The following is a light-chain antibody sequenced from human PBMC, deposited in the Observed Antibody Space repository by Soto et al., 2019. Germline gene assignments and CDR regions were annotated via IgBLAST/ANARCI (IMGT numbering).Light chain of an antibody. J-gene: IGKJ1*01. CDR1: QSISSY. V-gene: IGKV1-39*01. CDR2: AAS. Sequence: DIHMTQSASSLSASAGYRFTITCRASQSISSYLNWYQQKPRKAPKLLIHAASSLQSGVPSRFSGSGSGTDFTLTISSLQPEDFATYYCQQSYTTPTFGQGTKVDIK. CDR3: QQSYTTPT.